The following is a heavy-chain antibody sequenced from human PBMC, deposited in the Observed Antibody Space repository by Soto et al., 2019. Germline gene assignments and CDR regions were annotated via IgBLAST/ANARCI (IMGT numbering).Heavy chain of an antibody. CDR1: GYSFTSYW. Sequence: GESLKISCKGSGYSFTSYWIGWVRQMPGKGLEWMGIIYPGDSDTRYSPSFQGQVTISADKSISTAYLQWSSLKASDTAMYYCARPFWSGYYYGKEVDATTGYMDVWCKGTTVTVSS. D-gene: IGHD3-3*01. V-gene: IGHV5-51*01. CDR3: ARPFWSGYYYGKEVDATTGYMDV. J-gene: IGHJ6*03. CDR2: IYPGDSDT.